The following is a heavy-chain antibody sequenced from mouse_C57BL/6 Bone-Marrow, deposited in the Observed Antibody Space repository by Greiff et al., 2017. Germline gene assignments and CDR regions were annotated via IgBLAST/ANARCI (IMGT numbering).Heavy chain of an antibody. D-gene: IGHD5-1-1*01. Sequence: QVQLQQPGAELVKPGASVKLSCKASGYTFTSYWMHWVKQRPGQGLEWIGMIHPNSGSTNYNEKFKSKATLTVDKSSSTAYRQLSSLTSEDSAVSYCARDTMLHDYWGQGTTLTVAS. V-gene: IGHV1-64*01. CDR1: GYTFTSYW. J-gene: IGHJ2*01. CDR2: IHPNSGST. CDR3: ARDTMLHDY.